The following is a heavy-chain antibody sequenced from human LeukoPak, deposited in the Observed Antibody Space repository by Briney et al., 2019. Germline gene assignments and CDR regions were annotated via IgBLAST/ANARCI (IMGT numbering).Heavy chain of an antibody. D-gene: IGHD2-15*01. CDR2: IIPIFGTA. J-gene: IGHJ3*02. CDR3: ASGLGYCSGGSCYQDAFDI. Sequence: GASVKVSCKASGYTFTGYNMHWVRQAPGQGLEWMGGIIPIFGTANYAQKFQGRVTITTDESTSTAYMELSSLRSEDTAVYYCASGLGYCSGGSCYQDAFDIWGQGTMVTVSS. V-gene: IGHV1-69*05. CDR1: GYTFTGYN.